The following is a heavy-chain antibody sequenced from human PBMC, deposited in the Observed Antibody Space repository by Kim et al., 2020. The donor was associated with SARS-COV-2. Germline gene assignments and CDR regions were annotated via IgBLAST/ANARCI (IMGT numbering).Heavy chain of an antibody. CDR2: IDPSDSYT. V-gene: IGHV5-10-1*01. D-gene: IGHD6-13*01. J-gene: IGHJ4*02. CDR3: ARQVSSSWLLRGPSYDFDY. CDR1: GYSFTSYW. Sequence: GESLKISCKGSGYSFTSYWISWVRQMPGKGLEWMGRIDPSDSYTNYSPSFQGHVTISADKSISTAYLQWSSLKASDTAMYYCARQVSSSWLLRGPSYDFDYWGQGTLVTVSS.